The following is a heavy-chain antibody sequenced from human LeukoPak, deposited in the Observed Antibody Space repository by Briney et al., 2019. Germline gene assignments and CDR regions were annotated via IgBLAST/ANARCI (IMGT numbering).Heavy chain of an antibody. V-gene: IGHV5-51*01. CDR1: GYSFTSYW. D-gene: IGHD3-10*01. CDR3: ARVIDTMVRGAIHNYFDY. J-gene: IGHJ4*02. Sequence: GESLKISCKGSGYSFTSYWIGWVRQMPGKGLEWMGIIYPGDSDTRYSPSFQGQVTISADKSISTAYLQWSSLKASDTAMYYCARVIDTMVRGAIHNYFDYWGQGTLVTVSS. CDR2: IYPGDSDT.